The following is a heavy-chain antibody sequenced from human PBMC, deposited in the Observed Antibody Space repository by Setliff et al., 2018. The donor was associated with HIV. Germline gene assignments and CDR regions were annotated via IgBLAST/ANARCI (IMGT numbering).Heavy chain of an antibody. D-gene: IGHD5-12*01. V-gene: IGHV4-39*01. Sequence: SETLSLTCTVSGGSVSDTSYYWGWIRQPPGKGLEWLANVYYSGGTYYNPSLNSRVTISVDTSRNQFSLKLTSVTAADTALYFCARLGDSGYDFRGYFDYLCQGKLVTVSS. CDR2: VYYSGGT. J-gene: IGHJ4*02. CDR1: GGSVSDTSYY. CDR3: ARLGDSGYDFRGYFDY.